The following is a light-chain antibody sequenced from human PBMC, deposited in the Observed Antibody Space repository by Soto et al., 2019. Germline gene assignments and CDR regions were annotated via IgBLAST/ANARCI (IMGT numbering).Light chain of an antibody. CDR1: QDIGIY. Sequence: IQLTQSPSSLSASVGDRVTITCRASQDIGIYLAWYQQKPGKAPNLLIYAASSLKRGVPSRFSGSGSGTDFTLTIRSLQPEDFATYHCQQLSSYPVTFGQGTKVELK. CDR3: QQLSSYPVT. CDR2: AAS. V-gene: IGKV1-9*01. J-gene: IGKJ1*01.